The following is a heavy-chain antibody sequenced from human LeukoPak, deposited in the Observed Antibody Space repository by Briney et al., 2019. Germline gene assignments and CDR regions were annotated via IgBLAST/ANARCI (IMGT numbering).Heavy chain of an antibody. CDR1: GGSISSRSYY. Sequence: PSETLSLTCTVSGGSISSRSYYWGWIRQPPGKGLEWIGSIYYSGSTYYNPSLKSRVTISVDTSKNQFSLKLSSVTAADTAVYYCARGYYDYVWGSYRSVNLFDYWGQGTLVTVSS. D-gene: IGHD3-16*02. J-gene: IGHJ4*02. CDR3: ARGYYDYVWGSYRSVNLFDY. V-gene: IGHV4-39*01. CDR2: IYYSGST.